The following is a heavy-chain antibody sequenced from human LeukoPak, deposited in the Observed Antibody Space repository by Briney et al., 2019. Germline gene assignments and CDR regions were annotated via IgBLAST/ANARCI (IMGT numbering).Heavy chain of an antibody. D-gene: IGHD2-15*01. CDR2: ISPSSSTI. Sequence: GGSLRLSCAASGFTFISYTMSWVRQAPGKGLEWVSCISPSSSTIYYDDSVKGRFTISRDNAKNSLYLQMNSLRDEDTAVYYCARDQDGDWGQGTLVTVSS. J-gene: IGHJ4*02. CDR1: GFTFISYT. V-gene: IGHV3-48*02. CDR3: ARDQDGD.